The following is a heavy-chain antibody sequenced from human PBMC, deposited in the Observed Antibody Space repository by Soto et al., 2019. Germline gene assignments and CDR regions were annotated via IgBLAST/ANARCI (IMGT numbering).Heavy chain of an antibody. CDR1: GGTFSSYA. D-gene: IGHD5-18*01. Sequence: QVQLVQSGAEVKKPGSSVKVSCKASGGTFSSYAISWVRQAPGQGLEWMGGIIPIFGTANYAQKFQGRVTITADESTSTAYMELSSLRSEDTAVYYCARDQVVYSYGPRPDYYYYGMDVWGQGTTVTVSS. J-gene: IGHJ6*01. CDR2: IIPIFGTA. CDR3: ARDQVVYSYGPRPDYYYYGMDV. V-gene: IGHV1-69*01.